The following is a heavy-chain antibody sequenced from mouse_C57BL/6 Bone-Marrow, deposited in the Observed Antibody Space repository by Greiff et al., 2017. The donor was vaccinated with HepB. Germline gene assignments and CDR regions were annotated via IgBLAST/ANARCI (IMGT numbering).Heavy chain of an antibody. CDR1: GYAFSSYW. CDR3: ARSGILLRYFYWYFDV. J-gene: IGHJ1*03. Sequence: VQLVESGAELVKPGASVKISCKASGYAFSSYWMNWVKQRPGKGLEWIGQIYPGDGDTNYNGKFKGKATLTADKSSSTAYMQLSSLTSEDSAVYFCARSGILLRYFYWYFDVWGTGTTVTVSS. CDR2: IYPGDGDT. D-gene: IGHD1-1*01. V-gene: IGHV1-80*01.